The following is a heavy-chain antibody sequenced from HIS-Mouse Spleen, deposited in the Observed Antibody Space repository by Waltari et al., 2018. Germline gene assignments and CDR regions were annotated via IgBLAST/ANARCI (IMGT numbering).Heavy chain of an antibody. CDR2: INHSGST. J-gene: IGHJ5*02. D-gene: IGHD3-10*01. Sequence: QVQLQQWGAGLLKPSETLSLTCAVYGGSFSGYYWSWISQPPGKGREWIGEINHSGSTNYNPHLKSRVTISVDTSKNQFSLKLSSVTAADTAVYYCARGGDYYWFDPWGQGTLVTVSS. CDR3: ARGGDYYWFDP. V-gene: IGHV4-34*01. CDR1: GGSFSGYY.